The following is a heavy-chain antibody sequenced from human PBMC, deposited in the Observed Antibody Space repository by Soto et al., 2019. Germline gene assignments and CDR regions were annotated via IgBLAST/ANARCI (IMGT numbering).Heavy chain of an antibody. V-gene: IGHV3-15*07. Sequence: EVQLVESGGGLVKPGGSLRLSCAASGFTFSNAWMNWVRQAPGKGLEWVGRIKSKTDGGTTDYAAPVKGRFTISIDDSKTTLYLQMNSLKTEDTAVYYCTTVGVYYYYGMDVWGQGTTVTVSS. J-gene: IGHJ6*02. CDR1: GFTFSNAW. CDR3: TTVGVYYYYGMDV. CDR2: IKSKTDGGTT.